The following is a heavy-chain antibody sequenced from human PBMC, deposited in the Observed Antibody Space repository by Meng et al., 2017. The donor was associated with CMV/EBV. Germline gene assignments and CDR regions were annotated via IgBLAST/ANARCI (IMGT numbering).Heavy chain of an antibody. J-gene: IGHJ5*02. CDR1: GGSISSYY. V-gene: IGHV4-4*07. Sequence: QVHLKGSGPGLVKLSQTLSLPCTVSGGSISSYYWSWIRQPAGKGLEWIGRIYTSGSTNYNPSLKSRVTMSVDTSKNQFSLKLSSVTAADTAVYYCARDLMNCSSTSCANWFDPWGQGTLVTVSS. D-gene: IGHD2-2*01. CDR2: IYTSGST. CDR3: ARDLMNCSSTSCANWFDP.